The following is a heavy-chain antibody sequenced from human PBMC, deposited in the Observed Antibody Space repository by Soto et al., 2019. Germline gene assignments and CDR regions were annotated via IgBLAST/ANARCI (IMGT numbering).Heavy chain of an antibody. CDR2: IDWDDDK. D-gene: IGHD1-7*01. CDR3: ARSRVEGWNYVTLADY. J-gene: IGHJ4*02. V-gene: IGHV2-70*11. Sequence: GSGPTLVNPTQTLTLTCTFSGFSLSTSGMCVSWIRQPPGKALEWLARIDWDDDKYYSTSLKTRLTISKDTSKNQVVLTMTNMDPVDTATYYCARSRVEGWNYVTLADYWGQATLVSVTS. CDR1: GFSLSTSGMC.